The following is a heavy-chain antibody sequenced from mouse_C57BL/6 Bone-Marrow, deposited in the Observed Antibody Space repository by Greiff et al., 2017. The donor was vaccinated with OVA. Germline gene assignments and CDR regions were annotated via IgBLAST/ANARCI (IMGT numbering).Heavy chain of an antibody. CDR1: GFTFSDYG. CDR2: ISSGSSTI. CDR3: ARGDYYGRDYAMDC. V-gene: IGHV5-17*01. J-gene: IGHJ4*01. D-gene: IGHD1-1*01. Sequence: EVKLVESGGGLVKPGGSLKLSCAASGFTFSDYGMHWVRQAPEKGLEWVAYISSGSSTIYYADTVKGRFTISRDNAKNTLFLQMTSLRSEDTAMYYCARGDYYGRDYAMDCWGQGTSVTVSS.